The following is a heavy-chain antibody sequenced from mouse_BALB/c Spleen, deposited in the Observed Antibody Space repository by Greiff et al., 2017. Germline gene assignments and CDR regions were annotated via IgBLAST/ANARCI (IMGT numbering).Heavy chain of an antibody. Sequence: VKLQESGAELVRPGSSVKISCKASGYAFSSYWMNWVKQRPGQGLEWIGQIYPGDGDTNYNGKFKGKATLTADKSSSTAYMQLSSLTSEDSAVYFCAREGTTVVADYWGQGTTLTVSS. D-gene: IGHD1-1*01. CDR1: GYAFSSYW. CDR3: AREGTTVVADY. J-gene: IGHJ2*01. CDR2: IYPGDGDT. V-gene: IGHV1-80*01.